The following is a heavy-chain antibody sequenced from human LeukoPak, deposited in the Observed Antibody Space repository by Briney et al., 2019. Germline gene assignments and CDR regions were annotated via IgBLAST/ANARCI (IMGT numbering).Heavy chain of an antibody. CDR1: GGSISSGGYY. CDR3: ARGKSYYYDSSGYYADY. J-gene: IGHJ4*02. Sequence: SETLSLTCTVSGGSISSGGYYWSWIRQHPGKGLEWIGYIYYSGSTYYNPSLKSRVTISVDTSKNQFSLKLSSVTAADTAVYYCARGKSYYYDSSGYYADYWGQGTLVTVSS. D-gene: IGHD3-22*01. V-gene: IGHV4-31*03. CDR2: IYYSGST.